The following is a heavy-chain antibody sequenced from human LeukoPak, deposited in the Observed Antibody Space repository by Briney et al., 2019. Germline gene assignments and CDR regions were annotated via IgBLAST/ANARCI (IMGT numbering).Heavy chain of an antibody. V-gene: IGHV1-2*02. CDR1: GYTFTSYY. CDR3: ARRSHDSSGYYS. CDR2: INPNSGGT. D-gene: IGHD3-22*01. J-gene: IGHJ4*02. Sequence: ASVKVSCKASGYTFTSYYMHWVRQAPGQGLEWMGWINPNSGGTNYAQKFQGRVTMTRDTSISTAYMELSRLRSDDTAVYYCARRSHDSSGYYSWGQGTLVTVSS.